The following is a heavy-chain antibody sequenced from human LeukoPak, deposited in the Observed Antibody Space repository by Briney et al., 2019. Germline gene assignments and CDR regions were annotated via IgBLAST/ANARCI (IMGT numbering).Heavy chain of an antibody. CDR3: SRHEALPGDY. J-gene: IGHJ4*02. Sequence: GGSLRLSCAASGFNFSGSTVHWVRQASGKGLDWVGHIRTKANNYVTAYEASVKGRFTISRDDSKNTAYLQMNSLKIEDTAVYYCSRHEALPGDYWGQGTLVTVSS. V-gene: IGHV3-73*01. CDR1: GFNFSGST. D-gene: IGHD2-21*02. CDR2: IRTKANNYVT.